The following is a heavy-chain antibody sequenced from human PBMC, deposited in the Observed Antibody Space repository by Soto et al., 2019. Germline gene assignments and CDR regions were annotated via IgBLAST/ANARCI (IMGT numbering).Heavy chain of an antibody. CDR3: VKDNNWDDPG. CDR2: ISENSDTT. V-gene: IGHV3-23*01. J-gene: IGHJ4*02. CDR1: GFTFTNNG. D-gene: IGHD1-1*01. Sequence: QTGGSLRLSCVGSGFTFTNNGMTWVRQAPGKGLEWVSIISENSDTTWYADSVKGRFTVSRDNSKNTLYLQMNSLRAEDTAIYYCVKDNNWDDPGWGQGTLVTVSS.